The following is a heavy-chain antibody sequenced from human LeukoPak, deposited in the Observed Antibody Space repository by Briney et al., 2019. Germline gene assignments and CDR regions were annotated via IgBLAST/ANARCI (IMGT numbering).Heavy chain of an antibody. CDR3: AREGYSSTPDY. V-gene: IGHV1-69*06. D-gene: IGHD6-19*01. J-gene: IGHJ4*02. Sequence: GASVRVSCKASGGTFSSYAISWVRQAPGQGLEWMGGIIPIFGTANYAQKFQGRVTITADKSTSTACMELNSLRSEDTAVYYCAREGYSSTPDYWGQGTLVTVSS. CDR2: IIPIFGTA. CDR1: GGTFSSYA.